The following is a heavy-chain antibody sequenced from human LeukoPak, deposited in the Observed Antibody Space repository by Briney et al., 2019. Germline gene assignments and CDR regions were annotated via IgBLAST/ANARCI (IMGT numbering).Heavy chain of an antibody. D-gene: IGHD5-24*01. CDR2: IIPILGIA. CDR3: ARGDGYNAYYFDY. V-gene: IGHV1-69*04. J-gene: IGHJ4*02. CDR1: GGTFSSYA. Sequence: SVKVSCKASGGTFSSYAISWVRQAPGQGLEWMGRIIPILGIANYAQKFQGRVTITADKSTSTAYMELSSLRSEDTAVYYCARGDGYNAYYFDYWGQGTLVTISS.